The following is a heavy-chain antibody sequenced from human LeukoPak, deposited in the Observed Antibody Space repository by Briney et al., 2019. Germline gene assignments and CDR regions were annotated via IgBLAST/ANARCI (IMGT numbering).Heavy chain of an antibody. V-gene: IGHV3-48*03. CDR2: STNGGATK. CDR3: ARDKDRRLVGYFDY. J-gene: IGHJ4*02. D-gene: IGHD3-9*01. Sequence: GGSLRLSCSASGFSFSNYEMNWVRQAPGKGLEWVGYSTNGGATKYYADSVNGRFTISRDDATNSLYLQMNSLRVDDTAVYYCARDKDRRLVGYFDYWGQGTLVTV. CDR1: GFSFSNYE.